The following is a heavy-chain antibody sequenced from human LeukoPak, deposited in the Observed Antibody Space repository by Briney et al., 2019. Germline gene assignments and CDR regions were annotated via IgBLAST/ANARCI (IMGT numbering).Heavy chain of an antibody. CDR3: ARCIGFGELWENWFDP. J-gene: IGHJ5*02. V-gene: IGHV4-4*07. D-gene: IGHD3-10*01. Sequence: SETLSLTCTVSGGSISSYYWSWIRQPAGKGLEWIGRIYTSGSTNYNPSLKSRVTISVDTSKNQFSLKLSSVTAADTAVYYCARCIGFGELWENWFDPWGQGTLVTVSS. CDR1: GGSISSYY. CDR2: IYTSGST.